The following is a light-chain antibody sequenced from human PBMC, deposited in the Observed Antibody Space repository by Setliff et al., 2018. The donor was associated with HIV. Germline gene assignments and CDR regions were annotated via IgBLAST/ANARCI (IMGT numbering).Light chain of an antibody. Sequence: SALTQPRSVSGSPGQSVTISCTGTSSDVGGYMYVSWYQHHPDKAPKLIIYDVSKWPSGVPDRFYGSKSGNTASLTISGLQAEDEADYYCCSYAGSYTDGFGTGTKVTVL. CDR2: DVS. V-gene: IGLV2-11*01. CDR1: SSDVGGYMY. CDR3: CSYAGSYTDG. J-gene: IGLJ1*01.